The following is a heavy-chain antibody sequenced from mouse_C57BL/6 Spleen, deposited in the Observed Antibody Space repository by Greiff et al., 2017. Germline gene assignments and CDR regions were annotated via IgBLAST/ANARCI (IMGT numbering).Heavy chain of an antibody. J-gene: IGHJ3*01. Sequence: QVQLQQSGPELVKPGASVKLSCKASGYTFTSYDINWVKQRPGQGLEWIGWIYPRAGSTKYNEKFKGKATLTVDTSSSTAYMELHSLTSEDSAVYFCARSAFGSSLAYWGQGTLVTVSA. CDR2: IYPRAGST. CDR3: ARSAFGSSLAY. CDR1: GYTFTSYD. V-gene: IGHV1-85*01. D-gene: IGHD1-1*01.